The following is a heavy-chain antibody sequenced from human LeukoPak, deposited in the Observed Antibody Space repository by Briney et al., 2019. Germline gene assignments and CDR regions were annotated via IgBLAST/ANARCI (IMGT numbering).Heavy chain of an antibody. D-gene: IGHD2-2*01. V-gene: IGHV1-2*02. J-gene: IGHJ3*02. Sequence: GASVKVSCKASGYTFTSYYMHWVRQAPGQGLEWMGWINPNSGGTNYAQKFQGRVTMTRDTSISTAYMELSRLRSDDTAVYYCARANPQYCSSTSCYGAFDIWGQGTMVTVSS. CDR2: INPNSGGT. CDR3: ARANPQYCSSTSCYGAFDI. CDR1: GYTFTSYY.